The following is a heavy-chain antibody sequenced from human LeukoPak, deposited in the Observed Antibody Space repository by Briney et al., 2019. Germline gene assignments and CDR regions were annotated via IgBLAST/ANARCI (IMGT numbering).Heavy chain of an antibody. J-gene: IGHJ6*03. CDR2: IIPIFGTA. D-gene: IGHD3-10*01. Sequence: ASVKVSCKASGGTFSSYAISWARQAPGQGLEWMGGIIPIFGTANYAQKFQGRVTITADKSTSTAYMELSSLRSDDTAVYYCARGGLWFGELSPRDYYYSMDVWGKGTTVTISS. CDR3: ARGGLWFGELSPRDYYYSMDV. CDR1: GGTFSSYA. V-gene: IGHV1-69*06.